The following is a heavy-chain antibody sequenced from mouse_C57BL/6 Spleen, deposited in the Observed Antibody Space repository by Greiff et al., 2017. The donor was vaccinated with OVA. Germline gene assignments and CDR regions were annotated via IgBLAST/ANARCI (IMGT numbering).Heavy chain of an antibody. CDR1: GYTFTSYG. V-gene: IGHV1-58*01. D-gene: IGHD1-1*01. Sequence: VQLKQSGAELVRPGSSVKMSCKTSGYTFTSYGINWVKQRPGQGLEWIGYIYIGNGYTEYNEKFKGKATLTSDTSSSTAYMQLSSLTSEDSAIYFCAFHYYGSSQGYFDVWGTGTTVTVSS. J-gene: IGHJ1*03. CDR2: IYIGNGYT. CDR3: AFHYYGSSQGYFDV.